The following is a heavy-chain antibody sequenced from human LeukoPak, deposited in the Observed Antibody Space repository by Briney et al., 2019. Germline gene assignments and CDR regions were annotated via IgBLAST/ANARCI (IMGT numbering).Heavy chain of an antibody. V-gene: IGHV3-15*01. J-gene: IGHJ4*02. CDR2: IKAKGYGETT. CDR3: AIDDYFDGSGPSGADYFDY. D-gene: IGHD3-22*01. Sequence: GGSLRLSCGASGFIFTTAWMSWVRQAPGKGLEWGGRIKAKGYGETTDYAAPVKGRFSISRDDSTNTLYLQINSLKTEDTAMYYCAIDDYFDGSGPSGADYFDYWGQGTLVTVSS. CDR1: GFIFTTAW.